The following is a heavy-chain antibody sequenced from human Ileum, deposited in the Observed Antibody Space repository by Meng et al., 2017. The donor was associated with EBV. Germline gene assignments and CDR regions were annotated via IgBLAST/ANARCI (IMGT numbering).Heavy chain of an antibody. CDR3: ARDLRVGGAFDY. D-gene: IGHD1-26*01. CDR1: GASVTRSGYY. Sequence: GPGLVGPSGPPSLTCTVSGASVTRSGYYWSWLRQSPGKGLEWLGYVNYNGDSTYNPSLKSRVTIFIDTSKKQFYLNLTSATAADTAIYYCARDLRVGGAFDYWGQGTLVTVSS. V-gene: IGHV4-61*08. CDR2: VNYNGDS. J-gene: IGHJ4*02.